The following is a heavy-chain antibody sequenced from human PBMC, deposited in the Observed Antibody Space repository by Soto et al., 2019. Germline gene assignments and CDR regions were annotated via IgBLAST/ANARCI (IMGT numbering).Heavy chain of an antibody. J-gene: IGHJ6*02. V-gene: IGHV1-18*01. CDR1: GYTFSNFG. CDR2: ISGYNGNT. Sequence: ASVKVSCKASGYTFSNFGLSWVRQAPGQGLEWMGWISGYNGNTNSAERFQGRVTMTTDTSTSTAYMEVRSLTSDDTAVYYCARDKGPGLGRYSSSGMDVWGQGTTVTVSS. CDR3: ARDKGPGLGRYSSSGMDV. D-gene: IGHD2-21*01.